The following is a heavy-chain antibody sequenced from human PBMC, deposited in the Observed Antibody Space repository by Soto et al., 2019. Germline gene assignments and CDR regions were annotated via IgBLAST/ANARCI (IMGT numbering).Heavy chain of an antibody. CDR3: ARHAPTIFGVVTNFDY. CDR2: ITPDGSEE. J-gene: IGHJ4*02. D-gene: IGHD3-3*01. Sequence: GESLRLSCAASGSTFGRYCMSWVRQAQGEGLEWVANITPDGSEEYYVDSVEVRFFISRDNGKNSLYLQMNSVRAEATAVYYCARHAPTIFGVVTNFDYWGQGTLVTVS. V-gene: IGHV3-7*01. CDR1: GSTFGRYC.